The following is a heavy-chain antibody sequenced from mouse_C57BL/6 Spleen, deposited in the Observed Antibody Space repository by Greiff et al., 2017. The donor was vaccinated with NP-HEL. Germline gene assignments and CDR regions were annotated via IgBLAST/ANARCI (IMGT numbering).Heavy chain of an antibody. J-gene: IGHJ2*01. CDR2: INPSTGGT. V-gene: IGHV1-42*01. Sequence: EVQRVESGPELVKPGASVKISCKASGYSFTGYYMNWVKQSPEKSLEWIGEINPSTGGTTYNQKFKAKATLTVDKSSSTAYMQLKSLTSEDSAVYYCARSGYPYYFDDWGQGTTLTVSS. CDR1: GYSFTGYY. D-gene: IGHD3-1*01. CDR3: ARSGYPYYFDD.